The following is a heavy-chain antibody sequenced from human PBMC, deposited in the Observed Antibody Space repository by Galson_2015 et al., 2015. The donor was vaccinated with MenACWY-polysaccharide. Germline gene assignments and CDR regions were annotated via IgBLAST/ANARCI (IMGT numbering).Heavy chain of an antibody. V-gene: IGHV7-4-1*02. CDR1: GYTFTSYA. J-gene: IGHJ4*02. Sequence: SVKVSCKASGYTFTSYAMNWVRQAPGQGLEWMGWINTNTGNPTYAQGFTGRFVFSLDTSVSTAYLQISSLKAEDTAVYYCARDLVYYDSKSPPNLDYWGQGTLVTVSS. D-gene: IGHD3-22*01. CDR2: INTNTGNP. CDR3: ARDLVYYDSKSPPNLDY.